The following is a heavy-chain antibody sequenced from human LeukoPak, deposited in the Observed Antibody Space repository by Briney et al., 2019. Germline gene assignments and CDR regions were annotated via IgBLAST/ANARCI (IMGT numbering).Heavy chain of an antibody. CDR2: IIPIFGTA. J-gene: IGHJ5*02. D-gene: IGHD2-2*02. Sequence: SVKVSWKASGGTFSSYAISWVRQAPGQRLEWMGGIIPIFGTANYAQKFQGRVTITADESTSTAYMELSSLRSEDTAVYYCARGEDCSSTSCYTPPSRNWFDPWGQGTLVTVSS. V-gene: IGHV1-69*13. CDR3: ARGEDCSSTSCYTPPSRNWFDP. CDR1: GGTFSSYA.